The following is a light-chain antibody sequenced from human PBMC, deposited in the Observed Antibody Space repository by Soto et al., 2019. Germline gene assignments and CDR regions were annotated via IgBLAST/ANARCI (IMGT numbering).Light chain of an antibody. CDR3: HHYNNFPPYT. V-gene: IGKV3D-15*03. CDR1: QTISSD. Sequence: EIVMTQSPATLSVSPGERATLSCRASQTISSDLAWYQHKPGQTPKLVIFGASNRAAGIPARFSGSGSGTEFTLTLIILQSEDFAVYYCHHYNNFPPYTFGQGTKLEIK. J-gene: IGKJ2*01. CDR2: GAS.